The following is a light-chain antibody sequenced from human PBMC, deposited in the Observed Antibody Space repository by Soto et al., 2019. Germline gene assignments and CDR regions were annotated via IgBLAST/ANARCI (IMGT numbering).Light chain of an antibody. CDR2: SAS. CDR3: QQYGTSPLT. CDR1: QSVSANY. Sequence: EGVFTQSPGTLPVYPGETVTLSWRASQSVSANYLAWYQRKPGQAPRLLFYSASSRVSGIPDRFTASGSGTDFTLTISRLEPEDFAVYICQQYGTSPLTFGGGTKVDI. J-gene: IGKJ4*01. V-gene: IGKV3-20*01.